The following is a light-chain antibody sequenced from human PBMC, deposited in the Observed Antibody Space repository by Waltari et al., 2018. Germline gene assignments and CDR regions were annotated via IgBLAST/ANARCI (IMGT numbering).Light chain of an antibody. V-gene: IGKV3-15*01. CDR1: QSINNN. Sequence: EIMMTQSPVTLSVSPGERATLSCRASQSINNNLAWYQQNPGQAPRLLLYGASTRATGIPARFSGIGSGTEFTLTISSLQSEDFAVYYCQQRSNWPLTFGGGTKVEIK. CDR3: QQRSNWPLT. J-gene: IGKJ4*01. CDR2: GAS.